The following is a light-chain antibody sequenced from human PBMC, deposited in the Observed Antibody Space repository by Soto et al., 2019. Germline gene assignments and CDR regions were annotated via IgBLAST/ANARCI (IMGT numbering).Light chain of an antibody. CDR1: QSVSNNY. V-gene: IGKV3-20*01. Sequence: EIVLTQSPGTLSLSPGERATLSCRASQSVSNNYLAWYQQKPGQAPGLLIYGASSRATGIPDRFSGSGSGTDFTLTINRLEPEDFAVYYCQQYGSSTPWAFGQGTKVEIK. J-gene: IGKJ1*01. CDR2: GAS. CDR3: QQYGSSTPWA.